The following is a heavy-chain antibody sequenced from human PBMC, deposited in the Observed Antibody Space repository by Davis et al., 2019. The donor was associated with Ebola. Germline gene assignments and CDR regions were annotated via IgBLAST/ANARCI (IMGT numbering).Heavy chain of an antibody. J-gene: IGHJ4*02. Sequence: ESLKISCAASGFLFSDFSLNWVRQAPGKGLEWNTYITKGSDAIHYADSVKGRFTVSRDNAKNSVFLQMSSLRDEDSAVYYCAKDHFFAFDFWSQGVHVSVSS. V-gene: IGHV3-48*02. CDR2: ITKGSDAI. CDR3: AKDHFFAFDF. D-gene: IGHD3/OR15-3a*01. CDR1: GFLFSDFS.